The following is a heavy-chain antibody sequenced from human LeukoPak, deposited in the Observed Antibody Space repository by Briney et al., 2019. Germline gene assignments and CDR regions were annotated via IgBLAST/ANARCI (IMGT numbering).Heavy chain of an antibody. CDR1: GYTFTGYY. D-gene: IGHD3-10*01. J-gene: IGHJ4*02. CDR2: INPNSGGT. Sequence: ASVKVSCKASGYTFTGYYMHWVRQAPGQGLEWMGRINPNSGGTNYAQKFQGRATMTRDTSISTAYVELSRPRSDDTAVYYCARERTGGLKGVYFDYWGQGTLVTVSS. V-gene: IGHV1-2*06. CDR3: ARERTGGLKGVYFDY.